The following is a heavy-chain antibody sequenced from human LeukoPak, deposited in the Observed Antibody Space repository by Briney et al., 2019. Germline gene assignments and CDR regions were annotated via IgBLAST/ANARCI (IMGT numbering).Heavy chain of an antibody. J-gene: IGHJ4*02. Sequence: SETLSLTCAVSGGSISSGGYSWSWIRQPPGKGLEWIGYIYHGGDTYYNSSLKSRVTISMDRSKNQFSLNLNSVTAADTAVYYCARGTYYFDYWGQGTLVTVSS. CDR3: ARGTYYFDY. CDR1: GGSISSGGYS. CDR2: IYHGGDT. V-gene: IGHV4-30-2*01.